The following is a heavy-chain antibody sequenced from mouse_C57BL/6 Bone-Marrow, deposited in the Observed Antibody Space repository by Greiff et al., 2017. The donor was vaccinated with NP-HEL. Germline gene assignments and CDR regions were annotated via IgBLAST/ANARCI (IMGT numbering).Heavy chain of an antibody. J-gene: IGHJ4*01. CDR2: IYPGSGST. V-gene: IGHV1-55*01. CDR3: ARSAFITTVVATNYYAMDY. Sequence: QVQLQQPGAELVKPGASVKMSCKASGYTFTSYWITWVKQRPGQGLEWIGDIYPGSGSTNYNEKFKSKATLTVDTSSSTAYMQLSSLTSEDSAVYYCARSAFITTVVATNYYAMDYWGQGTSVTVSS. D-gene: IGHD1-1*01. CDR1: GYTFTSYW.